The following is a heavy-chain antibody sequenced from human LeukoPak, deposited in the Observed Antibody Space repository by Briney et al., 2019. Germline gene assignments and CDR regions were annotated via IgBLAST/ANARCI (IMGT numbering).Heavy chain of an antibody. D-gene: IGHD3-10*01. V-gene: IGHV3-15*01. Sequence: GGSLRLSCAASGFTFSNAWMSWVRQAPGKGLEWVGRIKSKTDGGTTDYAAPVKGRFTISRDDSKNTLYLQMNSLKTEDTAVYYCTTGSMVRGIIDDYWGQGTLVTVSS. CDR2: IKSKTDGGTT. J-gene: IGHJ4*02. CDR1: GFTFSNAW. CDR3: TTGSMVRGIIDDY.